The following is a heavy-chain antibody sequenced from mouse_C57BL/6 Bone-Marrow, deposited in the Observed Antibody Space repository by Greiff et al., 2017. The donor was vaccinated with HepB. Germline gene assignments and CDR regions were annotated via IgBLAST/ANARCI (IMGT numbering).Heavy chain of an antibody. Sequence: VQLQQSGPELVKPGASVKISCKASGYAFSSSWMNWVKQRPGKGLEWIGRIYPGDGDTNYNGKFKGKATLTVDKSSSTAYMQLSSLTSEDSAVYYCARGGYSWFAYWGQGTLVTVSA. CDR1: GYAFSSSW. CDR3: ARGGYSWFAY. J-gene: IGHJ3*01. CDR2: IYPGDGDT. D-gene: IGHD2-3*01. V-gene: IGHV1-82*01.